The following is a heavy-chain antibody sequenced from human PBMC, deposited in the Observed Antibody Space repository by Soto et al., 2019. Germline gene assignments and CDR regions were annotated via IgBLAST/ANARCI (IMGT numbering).Heavy chain of an antibody. J-gene: IGHJ3*02. V-gene: IGHV3-21*01. Sequence: GGSLRLSCAASGFTFSSYSMNWVRQAPGKGLEWVSSISSSSSYIYYADSVKGRFTISRDNAKNSLYLQMNSLRAEGTAVYYCARDLLLDAFDIWGQGTMVTVSS. CDR1: GFTFSSYS. CDR3: ARDLLLDAFDI. CDR2: ISSSSSYI.